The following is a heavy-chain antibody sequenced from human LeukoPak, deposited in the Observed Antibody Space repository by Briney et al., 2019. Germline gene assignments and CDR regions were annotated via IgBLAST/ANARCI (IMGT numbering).Heavy chain of an antibody. V-gene: IGHV1-18*01. CDR1: GYSLTTYG. CDR2: ITAYNSKP. J-gene: IGHJ6*03. D-gene: IGHD3-3*01. CDR3: AKSYDDSYFYYFYMDV. Sequence: ASVKVSCKASGYSLTTYGLSWVRQAPGQGLEWMGWITAYNSKPLYAQNFKDRVTMTSDTSTNTAYMELRSLRSDDTAVYYCAKSYDDSYFYYFYMDVWGTGTTVTVSS.